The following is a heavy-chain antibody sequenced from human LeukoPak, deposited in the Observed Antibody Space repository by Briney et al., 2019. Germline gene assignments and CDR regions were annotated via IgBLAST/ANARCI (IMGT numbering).Heavy chain of an antibody. CDR2: ISGSGGST. J-gene: IGHJ5*02. D-gene: IGHD2-15*01. CDR3: AKGPPSYIVVVVAATPDWFDP. CDR1: GFTFSSYA. V-gene: IGHV3-23*01. Sequence: GSLRLSCAASGFTFSSYAMSWVRQAPGKGLEWVSAISGSGGSTYYADSVKGRFTISRDNSKTTLYLQMNSLRAEDTAVYYCAKGPPSYIVVVVAATPDWFDPWGQGTLVTVSS.